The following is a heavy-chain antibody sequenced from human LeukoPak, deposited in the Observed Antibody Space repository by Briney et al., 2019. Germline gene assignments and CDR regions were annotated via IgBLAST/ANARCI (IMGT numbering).Heavy chain of an antibody. J-gene: IGHJ5*02. D-gene: IGHD3-10*01. CDR2: INPNSGGT. CDR1: GYTFTGYY. V-gene: IGHV1-2*02. Sequence: GASVKVSCKASGYTFTGYYMHWVRQAPGQGLEWMGWINPNSGGTNYAQKFQGRVTMTRDTSISTAYMELSRLRPDDTAVYYCARSRLLWFGELLSANWFDPWGQGTLVTVSS. CDR3: ARSRLLWFGELLSANWFDP.